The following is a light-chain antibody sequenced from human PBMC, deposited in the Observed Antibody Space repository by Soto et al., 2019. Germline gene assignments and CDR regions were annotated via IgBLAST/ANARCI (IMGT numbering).Light chain of an antibody. CDR1: SSDVGGYKY. CDR2: EVS. CDR3: ASYTSSSTSVI. J-gene: IGLJ2*01. V-gene: IGLV2-14*01. Sequence: QSALTQPASVSGSPGQSITISFTGTSSDVGGYKYVSWYQQHPDKAPKLIIFEVSNRPSGISSRCSGSKSGNTASLTISGLQAEDEADYYCASYTSSSTSVIFGSGTKLTVL.